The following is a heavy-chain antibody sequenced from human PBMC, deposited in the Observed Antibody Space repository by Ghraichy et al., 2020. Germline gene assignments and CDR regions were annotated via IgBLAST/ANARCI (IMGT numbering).Heavy chain of an antibody. CDR2: INPNSGGT. CDR3: ARLPDPYDFWSGYNIDY. Sequence: ASVKGSCKASGYTFTGYYMHWVRQAPGQGLEWMGWINPNSGGTNYAQKFQGRVTMTRDTSISTAYMELSRLRSDDTAVYYCARLPDPYDFWSGYNIDYWGQGTLVTVSS. J-gene: IGHJ4*02. V-gene: IGHV1-2*02. CDR1: GYTFTGYY. D-gene: IGHD3-3*01.